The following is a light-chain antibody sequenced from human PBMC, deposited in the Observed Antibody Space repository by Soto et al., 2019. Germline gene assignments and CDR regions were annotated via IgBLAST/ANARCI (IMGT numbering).Light chain of an antibody. J-gene: IGKJ4*01. CDR2: AAS. V-gene: IGKV1-27*01. Sequence: DIQMTQSPSSLSASVGDRVTITCLASQGISNYLAWYQQKPGKVPKLLVFAASILQSGVPSRFSGSGSGTDFTLTITSLQPEDVATYYCQKYDSAPLTFGGGTKVDI. CDR1: QGISNY. CDR3: QKYDSAPLT.